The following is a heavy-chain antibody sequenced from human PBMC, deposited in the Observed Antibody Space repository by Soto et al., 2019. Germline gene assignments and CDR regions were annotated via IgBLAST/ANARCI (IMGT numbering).Heavy chain of an antibody. CDR3: AKDLNLWFGELSSYYYYYGMDV. CDR1: GFTFSSYG. Sequence: QVQLVESGGGVVQPGRSLRLSCAASGFTFSSYGMHWVRQAPGKGLEWVAVISYDGSNKYYADSVKGRFTISRDNSKNPLYLQMNSLRAEDTAVYYCAKDLNLWFGELSSYYYYYGMDVWGQGTTVTVSS. CDR2: ISYDGSNK. V-gene: IGHV3-30*18. D-gene: IGHD3-10*01. J-gene: IGHJ6*02.